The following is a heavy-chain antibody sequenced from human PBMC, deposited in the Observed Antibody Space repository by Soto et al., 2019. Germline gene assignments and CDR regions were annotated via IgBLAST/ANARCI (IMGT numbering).Heavy chain of an antibody. V-gene: IGHV3-21*01. CDR1: GFTFSIYS. Sequence: GGSLRLSCSASGFTFSIYSMNLVLQAPGKGLDWVSSISSSSSYIYYADSVKGRFTISRDNAKNSLYLQMNSLRAEDTAVYYCARDLIYDSSGYYYPLLYYYYYSMDVWGQGTTVTVSS. CDR3: ARDLIYDSSGYYYPLLYYYYYSMDV. D-gene: IGHD3-22*01. CDR2: ISSSSSYI. J-gene: IGHJ6*02.